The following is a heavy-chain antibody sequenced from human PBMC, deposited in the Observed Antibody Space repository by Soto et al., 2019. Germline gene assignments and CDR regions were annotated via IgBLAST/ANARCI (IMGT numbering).Heavy chain of an antibody. V-gene: IGHV3-21*01. D-gene: IGHD4-17*01. CDR3: AKGYGDDAVGGYYYDH. CDR1: GFTFRAYS. Sequence: PGGSLRLSCVASGFTFRAYSMSWVRQAPGQGLEWVSSISGSGSYLYYADSVKGRFTISRDNAKDSLFLQMNSLRAEDTAVYYCAKGYGDDAVGGYYYDHWGQGTLVTVSS. J-gene: IGHJ4*02. CDR2: ISGSGSYL.